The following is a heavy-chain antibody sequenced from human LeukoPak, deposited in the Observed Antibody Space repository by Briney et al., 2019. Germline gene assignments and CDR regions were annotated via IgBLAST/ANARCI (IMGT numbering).Heavy chain of an antibody. Sequence: SQTLSLTCALSGDSVSSNSAAWNWIRQSPSRGLEWLGRTYYRSKWYNDYAVSVKSRITINPDTSKNQFSLQLNSVTPEDTAVYYCARADAMGAWYSSAFDIWGQGTMVTVSS. J-gene: IGHJ3*02. CDR1: GDSVSSNSAA. CDR3: ARADAMGAWYSSAFDI. D-gene: IGHD6-13*01. CDR2: TYYRSKWYN. V-gene: IGHV6-1*01.